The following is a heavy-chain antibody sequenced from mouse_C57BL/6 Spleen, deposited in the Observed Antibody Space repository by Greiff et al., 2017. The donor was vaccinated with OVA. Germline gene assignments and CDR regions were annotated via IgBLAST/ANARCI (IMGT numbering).Heavy chain of an antibody. J-gene: IGHJ4*01. Sequence: VQLQQSGPGLVAPSQSLSITCTVSGFSLTSYAISWVRQPPGKGLEWLGVIWTGGGTNYNSALKSRLSISKDNSKSQVFLKMNSLQTDDTARYYCARNDYDESGYAMDDWGQGTSVTVSS. D-gene: IGHD2-4*01. V-gene: IGHV2-9-1*01. CDR2: IWTGGGT. CDR3: ARNDYDESGYAMDD. CDR1: GFSLTSYA.